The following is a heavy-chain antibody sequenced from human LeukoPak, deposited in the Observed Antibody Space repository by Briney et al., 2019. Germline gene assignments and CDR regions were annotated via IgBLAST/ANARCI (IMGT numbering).Heavy chain of an antibody. V-gene: IGHV4-34*01. CDR2: INHSGST. D-gene: IGHD7-27*01. CDR1: GGSFSGYY. Sequence: PSETLSLTCAVYGGSFSGYYWSWIRQPPGKGLEWIGEINHSGSTNYNPSLKSRVTISVDTSKNQFSLKLSSVTAADTAVYYCARVPGPPHYFDYWGQGTLVTVSS. J-gene: IGHJ4*02. CDR3: ARVPGPPHYFDY.